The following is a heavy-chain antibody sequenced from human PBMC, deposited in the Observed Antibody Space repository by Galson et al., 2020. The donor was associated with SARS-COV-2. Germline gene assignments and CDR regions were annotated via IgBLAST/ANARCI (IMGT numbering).Heavy chain of an antibody. Sequence: SETLSLTCTVSGGSISSYYWSWIRQPPGKGLEWIGYIYYSGSTNYNPSLKSRVTISVDTSKNQFSLKLSSVTAADTAVYYCARVGYNWNKSGYYYYMDVWGKGTTVTVSS. D-gene: IGHD1-20*01. V-gene: IGHV4-59*01. CDR1: GGSISSYY. CDR3: ARVGYNWNKSGYYYYMDV. J-gene: IGHJ6*03. CDR2: IYYSGST.